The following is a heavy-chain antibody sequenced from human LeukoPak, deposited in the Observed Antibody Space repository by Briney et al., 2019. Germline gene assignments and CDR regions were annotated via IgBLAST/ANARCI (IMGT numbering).Heavy chain of an antibody. V-gene: IGHV3-66*01. CDR3: AGTAAAWKYAYDI. J-gene: IGHJ3*02. CDR2: IYSGDGT. Sequence: ETLSLTCAVYGGSFSGYYWSWVRQAPGKGLEWVSVIYSGDGTYYADSVTGRFTISRDNSKNTLYLQMNSLRAEDTAVYYCAGTAAAWKYAYDIWGRGTMVTVSS. CDR1: GGSFSGYY. D-gene: IGHD6-13*01.